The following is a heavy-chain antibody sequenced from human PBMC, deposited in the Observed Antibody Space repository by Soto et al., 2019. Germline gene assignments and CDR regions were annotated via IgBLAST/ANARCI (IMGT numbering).Heavy chain of an antibody. V-gene: IGHV4-34*01. J-gene: IGHJ6*02. Sequence: SETLSLTCTIYDGSFSDYYWGWIRQPPGKGLEWIAEISNSGNTNYNPSLKSRVTISVDTSKNQFSLKLSSVTAADTAVYYCARGLRASYGVRLSYSYYGMDVWGQGTTVTVSS. D-gene: IGHD3-10*01. CDR2: ISNSGNT. CDR1: DGSFSDYY. CDR3: ARGLRASYGVRLSYSYYGMDV.